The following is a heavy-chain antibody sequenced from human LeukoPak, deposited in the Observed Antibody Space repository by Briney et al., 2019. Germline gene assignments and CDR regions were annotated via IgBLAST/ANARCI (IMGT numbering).Heavy chain of an antibody. CDR3: AREGTCSSTSCHYGMDV. J-gene: IGHJ6*02. D-gene: IGHD2-2*01. CDR1: GFTFSSYD. V-gene: IGHV3-13*04. Sequence: PGGSLRLSCAASGFTFSSYDMHWVRQATGKGLEWVSAICTAGDTYYPGSVKGRLTISRENAKNSLYLQMNSLRAGDTAVYHCAREGTCSSTSCHYGMDVWGQGTTVTVSS. CDR2: ICTAGDT.